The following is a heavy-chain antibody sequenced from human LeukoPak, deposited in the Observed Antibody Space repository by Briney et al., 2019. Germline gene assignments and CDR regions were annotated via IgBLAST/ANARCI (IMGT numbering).Heavy chain of an antibody. V-gene: IGHV3-74*01. CDR1: GFAFSSYW. D-gene: IGHD3-16*01. Sequence: GGSLRLSCAASGFAFSSYWMHWIRQAPGKGLVWVSRINSDGSSTRYADSVKGRFTISRDNAKNTLYLQMNSLRAEDTAVYYCAREFEATGFWAFDYWGQGILVTASS. J-gene: IGHJ4*02. CDR3: AREFEATGFWAFDY. CDR2: INSDGSST.